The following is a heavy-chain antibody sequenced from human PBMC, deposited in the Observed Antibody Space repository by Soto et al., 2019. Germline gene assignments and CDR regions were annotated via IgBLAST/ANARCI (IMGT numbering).Heavy chain of an antibody. Sequence: EVQLVESGGGLVKPGGSLRLSCAASGFTFSNAWMSWVRQAPGKGLEWVGRIKSKTDGGTTDYAAPVKGRFTISRDDSKNTLYLQMNSLKTEDTAVYYCTTASIAVAGTKYYYYYGMDVWGQGTTVTVSS. J-gene: IGHJ6*02. V-gene: IGHV3-15*01. CDR1: GFTFSNAW. CDR2: IKSKTDGGTT. CDR3: TTASIAVAGTKYYYYYGMDV. D-gene: IGHD6-19*01.